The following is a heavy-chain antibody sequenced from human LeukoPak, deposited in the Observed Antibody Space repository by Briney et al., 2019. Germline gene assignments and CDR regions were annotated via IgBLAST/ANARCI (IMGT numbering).Heavy chain of an antibody. D-gene: IGHD6-6*01. CDR2: INAGNGNT. V-gene: IGHV1-3*01. CDR3: ARASPYSSSSGFAY. CDR1: GYTFTSYA. Sequence: ASVKVSCKASGYTFTSYAMHWVRQAPGQRLEWMGWINAGNGNTKYSQKFQGRVTITRDTSASTAYTELNRLISDDTAVYYCARASPYSSSSGFAYWGQGALVTVSS. J-gene: IGHJ4*02.